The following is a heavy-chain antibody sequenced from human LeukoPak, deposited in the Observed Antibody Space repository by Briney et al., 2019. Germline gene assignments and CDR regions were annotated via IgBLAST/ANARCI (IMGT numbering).Heavy chain of an antibody. CDR1: GYTLSDLA. D-gene: IGHD4-17*01. Sequence: GASLKVSCKVSGYTLSDLAMHWVRQAPGKRLEWMGGLHPEDGEAIYAQPLQGRVTMTEDTSTDTAYMELSSLRSDDTAVYYCATRNFGDYGAFDIWGQGTLVTVSS. J-gene: IGHJ3*02. V-gene: IGHV1-24*01. CDR2: LHPEDGEA. CDR3: ATRNFGDYGAFDI.